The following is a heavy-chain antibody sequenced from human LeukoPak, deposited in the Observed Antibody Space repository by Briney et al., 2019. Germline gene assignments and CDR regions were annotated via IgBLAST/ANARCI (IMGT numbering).Heavy chain of an antibody. Sequence: SGGSLRLSCAASGFTFSSYAMSWVRQAPGKGLEWVSAISGSGGSTYYADSVKGRFTISRDSSKNTLYLQMNSLRAEDTAVYYCAKSSTSYIYYYYGMDVWGQGTTVTVSS. J-gene: IGHJ6*02. V-gene: IGHV3-23*01. CDR1: GFTFSSYA. D-gene: IGHD2-2*01. CDR2: ISGSGGST. CDR3: AKSSTSYIYYYYGMDV.